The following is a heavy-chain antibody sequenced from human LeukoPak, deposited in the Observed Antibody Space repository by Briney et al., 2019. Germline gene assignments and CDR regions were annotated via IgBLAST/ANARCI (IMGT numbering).Heavy chain of an antibody. CDR1: GGSISSYY. CDR2: IYSSGVT. CDR3: AREWTGYCNGGSCPFHMDV. J-gene: IGHJ6*03. Sequence: SETLPLTCTVSGGSISSYYWSWIRQPAGKGLEWIGRIYSSGVTHYNPSLDSRVTMSVDTSKNQFSLKLRSVTAADTAMYYCAREWTGYCNGGSCPFHMDVWGKGTTVTVSS. D-gene: IGHD2-15*01. V-gene: IGHV4-4*07.